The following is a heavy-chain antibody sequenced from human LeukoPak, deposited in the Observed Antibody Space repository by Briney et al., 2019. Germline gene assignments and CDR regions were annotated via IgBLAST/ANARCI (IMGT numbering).Heavy chain of an antibody. D-gene: IGHD1-26*01. J-gene: IGHJ6*02. V-gene: IGHV1-46*01. Sequence: ASVKVSCKASGYTFTSYCMHWVRQAPGQGLEWMGIINPSGGSTSYAQKFQGRVTITRDTSTSTVYMELSSLRSEDTAVYYCARESTAAELGPGMDVWGQGTTVTVSS. CDR1: GYTFTSYC. CDR3: ARESTAAELGPGMDV. CDR2: INPSGGST.